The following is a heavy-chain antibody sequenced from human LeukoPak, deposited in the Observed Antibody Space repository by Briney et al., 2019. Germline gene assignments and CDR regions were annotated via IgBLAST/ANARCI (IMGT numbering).Heavy chain of an antibody. CDR3: ARGDIVVVDRTGGFDY. D-gene: IGHD2-2*01. CDR1: GYTFTAYD. CDR2: INTNTGNP. J-gene: IGHJ4*02. V-gene: IGHV7-4-1*02. Sequence: GASVKVSCKASGYTFTAYDMNWVRQAPGQGLEWMGWINTNTGNPTYAQGFTGRFVFSLGTSVSTAYLQITGLKAEDTAVYYCARGDIVVVDRTGGFDYWGQGTLVTVSS.